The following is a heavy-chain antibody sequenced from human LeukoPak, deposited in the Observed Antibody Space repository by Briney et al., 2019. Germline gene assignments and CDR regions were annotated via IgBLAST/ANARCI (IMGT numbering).Heavy chain of an antibody. CDR1: GGTFSIYA. V-gene: IGHV1-69*06. CDR2: IIPIFGTA. CDR3: ARERPYCSSTSCYAYYFDY. J-gene: IGHJ4*02. Sequence: SVKVSCKASGGTFSIYAISWVRQAPGQRLEWMGGIIPIFGTANYAQKFQGRVTITADKSTSTAYMELSSLRSEDTAVYYCARERPYCSSTSCYAYYFDYWGQGTLVTVSS. D-gene: IGHD2-2*01.